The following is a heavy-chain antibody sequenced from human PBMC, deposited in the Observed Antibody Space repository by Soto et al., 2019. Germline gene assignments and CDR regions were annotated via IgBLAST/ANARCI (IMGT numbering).Heavy chain of an antibody. V-gene: IGHV3-74*01. Sequence: GSLRLSCAASGLTFNTWMHWVRQAPGEGLVWASSIDSDGSITSYADSVKGRFTISRDNAKNTLYLQMNSLRAEDTAVYYCATLGLQQAFWGQGTLVTVSS. D-gene: IGHD2-21*02. CDR3: ATLGLQQAF. CDR1: GLTFNTW. J-gene: IGHJ4*02. CDR2: IDSDGSIT.